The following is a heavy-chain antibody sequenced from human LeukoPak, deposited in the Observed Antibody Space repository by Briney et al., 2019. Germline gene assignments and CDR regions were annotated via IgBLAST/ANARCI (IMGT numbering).Heavy chain of an antibody. V-gene: IGHV3-23*01. D-gene: IGHD6-13*01. CDR1: GFTFSDYA. CDR3: AKDVRGYSSSWYVFDY. J-gene: IGHJ4*02. Sequence: GGSLRLSCVASGFTFSDYAMSWVRQAPGKGLEWVSAISGSGGSTYYADSVKGRFTISRDNSKNTLYLQVNSLRAEDTAVYYCAKDVRGYSSSWYVFDYWGQGTLVTVSS. CDR2: ISGSGGST.